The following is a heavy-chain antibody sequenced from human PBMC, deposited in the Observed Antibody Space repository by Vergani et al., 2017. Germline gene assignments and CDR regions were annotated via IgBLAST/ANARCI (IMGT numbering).Heavy chain of an antibody. J-gene: IGHJ4*02. CDR3: AKGKKLPGGDCLDY. V-gene: IGHV3-30*18. CDR1: GFTFSSYG. CDR2: ISYDGSNK. D-gene: IGHD2-21*01. Sequence: QVQLVESGGGVVQPVRSLRLSCAASGFTFSSYGMHWVRQAPGKGLEWVAVISYDGSNKYYADSVKGRFTISRDNSKNTLYLQMNSLRAEDTAVYYCAKGKKLPGGDCLDYWGQGTLVTVSS.